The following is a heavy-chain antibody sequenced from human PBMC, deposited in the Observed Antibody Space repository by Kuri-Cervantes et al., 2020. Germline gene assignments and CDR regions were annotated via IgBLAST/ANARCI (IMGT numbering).Heavy chain of an antibody. CDR3: ARSDPLGAAGR. J-gene: IGHJ4*02. Sequence: SETLSLTCTVSGGSVSSGSYYWSWIRQPPGKGLEWIGYIYYSGSTNYNPSLKSRVTISVDTSKNQFSLKLSSVTAADTAVYYCARSDPLGAAGRWGQGTLVTVSS. CDR1: GGSVSSGSYY. V-gene: IGHV4-61*01. D-gene: IGHD1-26*01. CDR2: IYYSGST.